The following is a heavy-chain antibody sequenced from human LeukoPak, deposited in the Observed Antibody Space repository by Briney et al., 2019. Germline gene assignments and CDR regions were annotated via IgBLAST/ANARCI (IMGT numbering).Heavy chain of an antibody. CDR2: VYYVGST. D-gene: IGHD3-22*01. J-gene: IGHJ4*02. Sequence: PSETLSLTCTVSGASIRSHHWTWIRQPPGKGLEWIGNVYYVGSTSYSPSLKSRVTISLDTSKNQFSLEMNSVTAADTAVYYCARSGDSSAYYSFWGQGSLVTVSS. V-gene: IGHV4-59*11. CDR3: ARSGDSSAYYSF. CDR1: GASIRSHH.